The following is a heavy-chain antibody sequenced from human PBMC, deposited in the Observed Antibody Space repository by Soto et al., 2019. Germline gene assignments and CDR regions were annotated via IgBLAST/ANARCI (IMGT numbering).Heavy chain of an antibody. Sequence: SETLSLTCTVSGGSISSYYWGWIRQPPGKGLEWIGYIYYSGSTNYNPSLKSRVTISVDTSKNQFSLKLSSVTAADTAVYYCARVIGPYYDFWSGYGMDVWGQGTTVTVSS. V-gene: IGHV4-59*01. D-gene: IGHD3-3*01. J-gene: IGHJ6*02. CDR1: GGSISSYY. CDR2: IYYSGST. CDR3: ARVIGPYYDFWSGYGMDV.